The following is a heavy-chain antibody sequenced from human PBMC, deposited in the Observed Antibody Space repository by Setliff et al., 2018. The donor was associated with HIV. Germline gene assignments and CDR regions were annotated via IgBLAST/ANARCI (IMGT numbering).Heavy chain of an antibody. V-gene: IGHV4-39*07. CDR3: ARDDYGDYTVFDI. J-gene: IGHJ3*02. D-gene: IGHD4-17*01. CDR2: IYYSGST. CDR1: GGSISSTIYY. Sequence: LSLTCTVSGGSISSTIYYWGWIRQPPGKGLEWIGSIYYSGSTYYNPSLKSRVTISVDTSKNQFSLKLSSVTAADTAVYYCARDDYGDYTVFDIWGQGTMVTVSS.